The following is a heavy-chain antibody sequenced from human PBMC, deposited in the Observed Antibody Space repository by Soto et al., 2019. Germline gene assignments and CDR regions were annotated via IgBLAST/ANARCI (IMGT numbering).Heavy chain of an antibody. CDR2: IIPIFGTA. CDR3: ARGPPVVVVAAKKYGMDV. J-gene: IGHJ6*02. D-gene: IGHD2-15*01. V-gene: IGHV1-69*12. Sequence: QVQLVQSGAEVKKPGSSVKVSCKASGGTFSSYAISWVRQAPGQGLEWMGGIIPIFGTANYAQKFQGRVNITADESTSTAYLELSSLRSEETAVYYCARGPPVVVVAAKKYGMDVWGQGTTVTVSS. CDR1: GGTFSSYA.